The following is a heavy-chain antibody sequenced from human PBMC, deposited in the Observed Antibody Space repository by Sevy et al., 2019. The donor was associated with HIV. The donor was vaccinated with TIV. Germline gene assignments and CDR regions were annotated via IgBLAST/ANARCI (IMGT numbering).Heavy chain of an antibody. CDR1: GYSFTSYW. CDR3: ARIHHVLLWFGELFHDAFDI. D-gene: IGHD3-10*01. Sequence: TAGESLKISCKGSGYSFTSYWIGWVRQMPGKGLEWMGIIYPGDSDTRYSPSFQGQVTISADKSISTAYLQWSSLKASDTAMYYCARIHHVLLWFGELFHDAFDIWGQGTMVTVSS. J-gene: IGHJ3*02. CDR2: IYPGDSDT. V-gene: IGHV5-51*01.